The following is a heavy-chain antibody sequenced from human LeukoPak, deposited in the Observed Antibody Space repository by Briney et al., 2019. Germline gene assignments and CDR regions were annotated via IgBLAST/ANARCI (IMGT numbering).Heavy chain of an antibody. J-gene: IGHJ4*02. CDR2: ISYDGSNK. CDR3: AKENGDYGDFDY. CDR1: GFTFSSYG. Sequence: GRSLRLSCAASGFTFSSYGMHWVRQAPGKGLEWVAVISYDGSNKYYADSVKGRFTISRDNSKNTLYLQMNSLRAEDTAVYYCAKENGDYGDFDYWGQGTLVTVSS. D-gene: IGHD4-17*01. V-gene: IGHV3-30*18.